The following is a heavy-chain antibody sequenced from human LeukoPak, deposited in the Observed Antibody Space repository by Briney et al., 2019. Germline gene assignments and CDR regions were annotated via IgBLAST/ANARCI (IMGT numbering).Heavy chain of an antibody. CDR2: ISDDGSNG. J-gene: IGHJ4*02. CDR1: GFTFSSYA. Sequence: GGSQRLSCEASGFTFSSYAMHWVRQAPGRGLEWVTVISDDGSNGYYAGSVKGRFTISRDNSQNTLHVQMSSLRPEDTAVYYCVREVTSGSFDYWGQGTLVTVSS. CDR3: VREVTSGSFDY. V-gene: IGHV3-30*04. D-gene: IGHD1-26*01.